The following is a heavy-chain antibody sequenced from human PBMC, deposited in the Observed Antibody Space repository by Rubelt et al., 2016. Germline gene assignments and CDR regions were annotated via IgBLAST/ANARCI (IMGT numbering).Heavy chain of an antibody. CDR3: AACRDGYNVFDD. V-gene: IGHV4-4*02. CDR1: GGSISSSNW. Sequence: QVQLQESGPGLVKPSGTLSLTCAVSGGSISSSNWWSWVRQSPGKGLEWIGEIYHSGRTNYSPSLKSRVTISVDKSKNQFSRRWSSVTAADTAGYYWAACRDGYNVFDDWGQGTLVTVSS. CDR2: IYHSGRT. J-gene: IGHJ4*02. D-gene: IGHD5-24*01.